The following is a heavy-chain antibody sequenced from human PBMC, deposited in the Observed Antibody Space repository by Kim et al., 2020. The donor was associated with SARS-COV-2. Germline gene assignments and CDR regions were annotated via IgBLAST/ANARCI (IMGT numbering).Heavy chain of an antibody. V-gene: IGHV1-69*13. Sequence: SVKVSCKASGGTFSSYAISWVRQAPGQGLEWMGGIIPIFGTANYAQKFQGRVTITADESTSTAYMELSSLRSEDTAVYYCARVSGVTGTTPNWFDPWGQGTLVTVSS. D-gene: IGHD1-7*01. CDR3: ARVSGVTGTTPNWFDP. CDR1: GGTFSSYA. J-gene: IGHJ5*02. CDR2: IIPIFGTA.